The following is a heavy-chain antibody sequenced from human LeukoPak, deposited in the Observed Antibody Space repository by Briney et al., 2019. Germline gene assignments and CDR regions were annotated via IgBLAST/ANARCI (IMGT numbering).Heavy chain of an antibody. Sequence: ASVKVSCKASGYTFTGYYMHRVRQAPGQGLEWMGWINPNSGGTNYAQKFQGRVTMTRDTSISTAYMELSRLRSDDTAVYYCAVTTVVTPLFDYWGQGTLVTVSS. J-gene: IGHJ4*02. CDR3: AVTTVVTPLFDY. CDR1: GYTFTGYY. V-gene: IGHV1-2*02. D-gene: IGHD4-23*01. CDR2: INPNSGGT.